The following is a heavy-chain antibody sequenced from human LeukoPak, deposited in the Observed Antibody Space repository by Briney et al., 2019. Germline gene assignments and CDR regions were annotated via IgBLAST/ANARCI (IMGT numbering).Heavy chain of an antibody. Sequence: PSETLSLTCTVSGGSINNYYWSWIRQPPGKGLEWIGHFYYSGSTNYNPSLKSRVTISVDTSKNQFSLKLSSVTAADTAVYYCARQDSSWSFDYWGQGTLVTVSS. CDR2: FYYSGST. J-gene: IGHJ4*02. CDR1: GGSINNYY. V-gene: IGHV4-59*08. D-gene: IGHD6-19*01. CDR3: ARQDSSWSFDY.